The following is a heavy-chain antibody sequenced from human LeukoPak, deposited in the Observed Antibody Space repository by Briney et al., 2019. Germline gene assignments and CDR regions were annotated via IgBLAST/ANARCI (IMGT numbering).Heavy chain of an antibody. CDR2: IYYSGST. V-gene: IGHV4-59*01. J-gene: IGHJ2*01. CDR1: GGSISSYY. CDR3: VRRVRSYGPNWYFDL. D-gene: IGHD5-18*01. Sequence: PSETLSLTCIVSGGSISSYYWSWIRQPPGMGLEWIGYIYYSGSTNYNPSLKSRVTISVDTSKNQFSLKLSSVTAADTAVYYCVRRVRSYGPNWYFDLWGRGTLVTVSS.